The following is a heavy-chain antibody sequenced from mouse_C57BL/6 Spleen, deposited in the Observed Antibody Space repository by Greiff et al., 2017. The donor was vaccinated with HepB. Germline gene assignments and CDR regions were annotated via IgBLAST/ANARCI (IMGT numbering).Heavy chain of an antibody. D-gene: IGHD1-1*01. Sequence: EVKVVESGGGLVKPGGSLKLSCAASGFTFSSYAMSWVRQTPEKRLEWVATISDGGSYTYYPDNVKGRFTISRDNAKNNLYLQMSHLKSEDTAMYYCAREAVLDYWGQGTTLTVSS. CDR2: ISDGGSYT. CDR3: AREAVLDY. CDR1: GFTFSSYA. J-gene: IGHJ2*01. V-gene: IGHV5-4*01.